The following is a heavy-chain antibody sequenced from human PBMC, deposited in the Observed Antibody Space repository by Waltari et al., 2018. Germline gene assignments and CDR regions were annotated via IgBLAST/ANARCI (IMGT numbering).Heavy chain of an antibody. CDR2: MYNSGAT. CDR1: GASITRADYY. Sequence: QVQLLESGPGLVKPSQTLSLTCTVSGASITRADYYWSCVRQAPGKGLEWIGHMYNSGATYYNPSLKSRVTISLDTSQNHFSLRLTSVTAADTAMYYCARSTGYPYWNFDLWSRGTLVTVSS. CDR3: ARSTGYPYWNFDL. J-gene: IGHJ2*01. D-gene: IGHD3-22*01. V-gene: IGHV4-30-4*08.